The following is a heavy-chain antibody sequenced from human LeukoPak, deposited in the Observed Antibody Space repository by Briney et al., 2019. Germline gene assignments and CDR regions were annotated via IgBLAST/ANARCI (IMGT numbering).Heavy chain of an antibody. Sequence: GGSLRLSCAASGFTFSSYWMSWVRQAPGKGLEWVANIKQDGSEKYYVDSVKGRFTISRDNAKNSLYLQMNSLRAEDTAVYYCARPTGVATKKVPACPDYWGQGTLVTVSS. D-gene: IGHD5-12*01. CDR1: GFTFSSYW. CDR2: IKQDGSEK. J-gene: IGHJ4*02. CDR3: ARPTGVATKKVPACPDY. V-gene: IGHV3-7*03.